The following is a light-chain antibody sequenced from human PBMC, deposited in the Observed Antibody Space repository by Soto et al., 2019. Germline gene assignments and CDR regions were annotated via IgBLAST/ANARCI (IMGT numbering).Light chain of an antibody. J-gene: IGKJ2*01. CDR3: QQSYSSPQKYT. CDR1: QSISNF. Sequence: DIQMTQSPSSLSASVGDRVTITCRASQSISNFLNWYQQKPGKAPKLLIYAASILQSAVPSRFSGSGSGTDFTLTISSLQPEDFATYYCQQSYSSPQKYTFGQGTKLEIK. V-gene: IGKV1-39*01. CDR2: AAS.